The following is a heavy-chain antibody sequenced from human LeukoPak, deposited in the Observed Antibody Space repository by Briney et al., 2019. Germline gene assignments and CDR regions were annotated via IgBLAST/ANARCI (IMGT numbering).Heavy chain of an antibody. D-gene: IGHD6-19*01. CDR1: GYTFTSYG. V-gene: IGHV1-46*01. J-gene: IGHJ5*02. CDR3: ARAQSSGWWFYNWFDP. Sequence: GASVKVSCKASGYTFTSYGISWVRQAPGQGLEWMGIINPSGGSTSYAQKFQGRVTMTRDTSTSTVYMELSNLRSEDTAVYYCARAQSSGWWFYNWFDPWGQGTLVTVSS. CDR2: INPSGGST.